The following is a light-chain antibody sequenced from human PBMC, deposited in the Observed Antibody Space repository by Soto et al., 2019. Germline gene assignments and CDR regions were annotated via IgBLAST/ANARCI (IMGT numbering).Light chain of an antibody. CDR1: TSNIGSNY. CDR2: RNN. V-gene: IGLV1-47*01. J-gene: IGLJ1*01. Sequence: QSVLTQPPSASGTPGQGVTISCSGSTSNIGSNYVYWYQQPPGTAPKLLIYRNNQRPSGVPDRFSGSKSGTSASLAISGLRSDDEADYFCATWDDSLNGFYVFGTGTKLTVL. CDR3: ATWDDSLNGFYV.